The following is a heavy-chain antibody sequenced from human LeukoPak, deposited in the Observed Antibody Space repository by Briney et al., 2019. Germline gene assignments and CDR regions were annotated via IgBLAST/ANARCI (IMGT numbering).Heavy chain of an antibody. CDR1: GFTFSNYS. Sequence: GGSLRLSCAASGFTFSNYSMNWVRQAPGKGLEWVSSISSSSSYIYYADSVKGRFTISRDNAKNSLYLQMNSLRAEDTAVYYCARDVSGWYRIDYWGQGTLVTVSS. CDR3: ARDVSGWYRIDY. D-gene: IGHD6-19*01. CDR2: ISSSSSYI. J-gene: IGHJ4*02. V-gene: IGHV3-21*01.